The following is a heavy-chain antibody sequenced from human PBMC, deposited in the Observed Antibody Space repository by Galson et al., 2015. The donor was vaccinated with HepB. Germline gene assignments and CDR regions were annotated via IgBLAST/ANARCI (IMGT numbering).Heavy chain of an antibody. J-gene: IGHJ4*02. D-gene: IGHD3-10*01. Sequence: SLRLSCAASGFTFSSYTMHWVRQAPGKGLEWVAAISYDGSNKYYADSVRGRFTISRDNSKNTLYLQMNSLRAEDTAVYYCARDGAYYGLAYWGQGTLVTVSS. CDR2: ISYDGSNK. V-gene: IGHV3-30*04. CDR1: GFTFSSYT. CDR3: ARDGAYYGLAY.